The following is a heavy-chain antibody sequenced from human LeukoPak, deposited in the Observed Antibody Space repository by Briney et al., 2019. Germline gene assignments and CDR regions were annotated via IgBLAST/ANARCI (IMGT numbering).Heavy chain of an antibody. D-gene: IGHD3-10*01. CDR1: GFTLSGYW. CDR2: IKEDGSET. J-gene: IGHJ3*02. V-gene: IGHV3-7*01. CDR3: ARDWVAGVPFDAFDI. Sequence: GGSLRLSCAASGFTLSGYWMSWVRQAPGKGLEWVANIKEDGSETYYVDSVKGRFTISRDNAKNSLSLHMNSLTAEDTAMCYCARDWVAGVPFDAFDIWGQGTMVSVSS.